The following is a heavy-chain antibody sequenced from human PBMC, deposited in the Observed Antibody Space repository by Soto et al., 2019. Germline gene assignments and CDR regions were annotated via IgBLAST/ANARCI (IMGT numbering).Heavy chain of an antibody. D-gene: IGHD3-3*01. Sequence: EVQLVESGGGLVQPGGSLRLSCAASGFTFSSYWMSWVRQAPGKGLEWVANIKQDGSEKYYVDSVKGRFTISRDNAQNSLYLQMNSLRAEDTAVYYCACQGDFWSGPLWGQGTLVTVSS. V-gene: IGHV3-7*01. CDR1: GFTFSSYW. CDR2: IKQDGSEK. CDR3: ACQGDFWSGPL. J-gene: IGHJ4*02.